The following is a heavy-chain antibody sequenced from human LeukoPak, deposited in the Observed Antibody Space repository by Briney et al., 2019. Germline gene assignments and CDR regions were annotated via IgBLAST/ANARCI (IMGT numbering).Heavy chain of an antibody. D-gene: IGHD3-22*01. CDR2: IYYSGST. CDR3: ARVTYYYDSSGYVYYFDY. J-gene: IGHJ4*02. Sequence: SQTLSLTCTVSGGSISSGGYYWSWIRQHPGKGLEWIGYIYYSGSTYYNPSLKSRVTISVDTSKNQFSLKLSPVTAADTAVYYCARVTYYYDSSGYVYYFDYWGQGTLVTVSS. V-gene: IGHV4-31*03. CDR1: GGSISSGGYY.